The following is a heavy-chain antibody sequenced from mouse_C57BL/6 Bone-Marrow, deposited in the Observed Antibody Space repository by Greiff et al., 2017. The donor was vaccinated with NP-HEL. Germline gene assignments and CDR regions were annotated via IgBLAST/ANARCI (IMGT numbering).Heavy chain of an antibody. V-gene: IGHV5-12*01. Sequence: EVHLVESGGGLVQPGGSLKLSCAASGFTFSDYYMYWVRQTPEKRLEWVAYISNGGGSTYYPDTVKGRFTISRDNAKNTLYLQMSRLKSEDTAMYYCARHRTTVVANYAMDYWGQGTSVTVSS. CDR1: GFTFSDYY. J-gene: IGHJ4*01. D-gene: IGHD1-1*01. CDR3: ARHRTTVVANYAMDY. CDR2: ISNGGGST.